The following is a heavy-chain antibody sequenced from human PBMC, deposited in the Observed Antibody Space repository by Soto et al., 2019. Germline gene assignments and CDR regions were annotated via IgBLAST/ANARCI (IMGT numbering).Heavy chain of an antibody. D-gene: IGHD3-10*01. J-gene: IGHJ6*03. Sequence: QVQLQQWGAGLLKPSEPLSLTCAVYGGSFKDYYGGWIRQPPGKGLEWIGEINHSGSTNYNPSLKSRVTISVDTSKNQFSLKLNSVTAADTAVYYCARKSGPMDVWGKGTTVTVSS. CDR2: INHSGST. CDR3: ARKSGPMDV. CDR1: GGSFKDYY. V-gene: IGHV4-34*01.